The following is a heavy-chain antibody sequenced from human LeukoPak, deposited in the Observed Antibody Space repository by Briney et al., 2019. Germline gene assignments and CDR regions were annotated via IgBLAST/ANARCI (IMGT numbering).Heavy chain of an antibody. CDR2: ISSSSSTI. J-gene: IGHJ6*03. V-gene: IGHV3-48*01. CDR3: ARANGGKVDYYYYYVDV. D-gene: IGHD2-15*01. CDR1: GFTFSSYS. Sequence: PGGSLRLSCAVSGFTFSSYSMNWVRQAPGKGLEWVSYISSSSSTIYYADSVKGRFTISRDNAKNSLYLQMNSLRAEDTAVYYCARANGGKVDYYYYYVDVWGKGTTVTVSS.